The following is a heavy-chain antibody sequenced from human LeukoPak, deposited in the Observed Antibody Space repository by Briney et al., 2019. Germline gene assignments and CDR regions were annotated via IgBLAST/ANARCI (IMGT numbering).Heavy chain of an antibody. D-gene: IGHD3-22*01. V-gene: IGHV4-59*08. CDR3: AASYYYDSSGPRPYYFDF. Sequence: PSETLSLTCTVSGGSISTYYWSWIRQPPGKGLEWIGYIYYSGSTNYNPSLKSRVTISVDTSKNQFSLRLSSVTAADTAVYYCAASYYYDSSGPRPYYFDFWGQGTLVTVSS. CDR2: IYYSGST. CDR1: GGSISTYY. J-gene: IGHJ4*02.